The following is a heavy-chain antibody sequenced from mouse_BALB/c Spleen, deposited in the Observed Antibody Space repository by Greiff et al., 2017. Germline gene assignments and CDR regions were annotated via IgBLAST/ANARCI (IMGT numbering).Heavy chain of an antibody. CDR3: ATHYYGYDYYAMDY. D-gene: IGHD1-2*01. CDR1: GDSITSGY. J-gene: IGHJ4*01. CDR2: ISYSGST. Sequence: DVKLQESGPSLVKPSQTLSLTCSVTGDSITSGYWNWIRKFPGNKLEYMGYISYSGSTYYNPSLKSRISITRDTSKNQYYLQLNSVTTEDTATYYCATHYYGYDYYAMDYWGQGTSVTVSS. V-gene: IGHV3-8*02.